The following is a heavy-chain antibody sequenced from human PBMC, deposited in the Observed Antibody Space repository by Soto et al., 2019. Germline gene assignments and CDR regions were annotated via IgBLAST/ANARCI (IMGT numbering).Heavy chain of an antibody. D-gene: IGHD2-21*02. CDR1: VGTYSSYA. Sequence: KLHCNASVGTYSSYAISWVRQSPGQGLEWMGRIIPIFGTANYAQKFQGRVTITADESTSTAYMELSSLRSEDTAVYYCARYYCGGDCHSAFDIWGQGTMVTVSS. CDR2: IIPIFGTA. J-gene: IGHJ3*02. V-gene: IGHV1-69*01. CDR3: ARYYCGGDCHSAFDI.